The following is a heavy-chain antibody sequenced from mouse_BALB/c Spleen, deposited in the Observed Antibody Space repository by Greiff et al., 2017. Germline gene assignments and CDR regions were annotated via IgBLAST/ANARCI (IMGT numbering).Heavy chain of an antibody. V-gene: IGHV5-4*02. CDR1: GFTFSDYY. J-gene: IGHJ3*01. D-gene: IGHD2-4*01. Sequence: VQLKESGGGLVKPGGSLKLSCAASGFTFSDYYMYWVRQTPEKRLEWVATISDGGSYTYYPDSVKGRFTISRDNAKNNLYLQMSSLKSEDTAMYYCARAYDYDEAWFAYWGQGTLVTVSA. CDR2: ISDGGSYT. CDR3: ARAYDYDEAWFAY.